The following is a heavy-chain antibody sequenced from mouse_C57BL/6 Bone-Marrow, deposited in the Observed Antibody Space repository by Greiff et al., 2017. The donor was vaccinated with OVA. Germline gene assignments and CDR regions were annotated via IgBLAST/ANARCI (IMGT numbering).Heavy chain of an antibody. J-gene: IGHJ1*03. CDR1: GFTFSSYA. CDR2: ISDGGSYT. Sequence: DVQLVESGGGLVKPGGSLKLSCAASGFTFSSYAMSWVRQTPEKRLEWVATISDGGSYTYYPDNVKGRFTISRDNAKNNLYLQMSHLKSEDTAMYYCARRSRGYFDVWGTGTTVTVSS. CDR3: ARRSRGYFDV. V-gene: IGHV5-4*01.